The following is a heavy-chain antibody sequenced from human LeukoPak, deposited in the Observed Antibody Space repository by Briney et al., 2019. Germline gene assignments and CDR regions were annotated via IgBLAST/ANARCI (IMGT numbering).Heavy chain of an antibody. CDR1: RFTFKNFG. CDR3: AKDVGVDMVRGVYYAFDI. D-gene: IGHD3-10*01. J-gene: IGHJ3*02. CDR2: ISGSGGST. Sequence: GRSLRLSCAASRFTFKNFGMHWVRQAPGKGVEWVSAISGSGGSTYYADSVKGRFTISRDNSKNTLYLQMNSLRAEDTAVYYCAKDVGVDMVRGVYYAFDIWGQGTMVTVSS. V-gene: IGHV3-23*01.